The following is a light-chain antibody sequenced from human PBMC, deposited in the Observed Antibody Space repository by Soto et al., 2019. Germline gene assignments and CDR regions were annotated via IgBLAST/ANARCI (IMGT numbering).Light chain of an antibody. V-gene: IGKV1-39*01. J-gene: IGKJ1*01. Sequence: DIQMTQSPSSLSASIGDRVTITCRASRGINTYVNWYQQKPGKAPKLLIFSASTLQSGVPSRFSGGGSGTDFTFTISCLLPEDFATYYCQQTYTTPRTFGQGTKVDI. CDR1: RGINTY. CDR2: SAS. CDR3: QQTYTTPRT.